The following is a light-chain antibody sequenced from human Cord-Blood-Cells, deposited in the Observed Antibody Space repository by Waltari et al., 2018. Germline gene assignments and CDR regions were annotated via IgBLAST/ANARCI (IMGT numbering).Light chain of an antibody. V-gene: IGLV1-40*01. CDR3: QSYDSSLSGWV. CDR1: SSNIGAGYD. J-gene: IGLJ3*02. CDR2: GNG. Sequence: QSVLTQPPSVSGAPGQRVTISCTGSSSNIGAGYDVHWYQQLPGTAPKLLIYGNGSRPSGVPDRFSGSKAGTSASLAITGLQAEDEADYYCQSYDSSLSGWVFGGGTKLTVL.